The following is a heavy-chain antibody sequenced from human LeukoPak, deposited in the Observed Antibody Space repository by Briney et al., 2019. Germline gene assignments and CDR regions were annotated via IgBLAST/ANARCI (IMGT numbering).Heavy chain of an antibody. CDR2: IYYTGST. Sequence: PSETLSLTCTVSGGSISSGSYYWNWIRQPPGKGLEWIGYIYYTGSTNYNPSLKSRVTMSVDTSKNQFSLNLKSVTPEDTAVYYCARNLIPEQLVLNFWGQGTLVTVSS. V-gene: IGHV4-61*01. D-gene: IGHD6-13*01. CDR1: GGSISSGSYY. J-gene: IGHJ4*02. CDR3: ARNLIPEQLVLNF.